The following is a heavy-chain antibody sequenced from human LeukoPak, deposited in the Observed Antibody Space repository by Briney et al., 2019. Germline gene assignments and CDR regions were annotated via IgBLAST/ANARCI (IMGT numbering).Heavy chain of an antibody. J-gene: IGHJ6*03. Sequence: GASVKVSCKASGYTFTSYGISWVRQAPGQGLEWMGWISAYNGNTNYAQKLQGRVTMTTDTSKSTAYMELRSLRSDDTAVYYCARAAHTIFGVVSPYYYYYMDVWGKGTTVTVSS. D-gene: IGHD3-3*01. CDR2: ISAYNGNT. CDR3: ARAAHTIFGVVSPYYYYYMDV. V-gene: IGHV1-18*01. CDR1: GYTFTSYG.